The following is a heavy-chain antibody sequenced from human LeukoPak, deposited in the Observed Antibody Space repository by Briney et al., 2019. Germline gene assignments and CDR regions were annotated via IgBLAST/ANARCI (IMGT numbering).Heavy chain of an antibody. D-gene: IGHD3-10*01. J-gene: IGHJ4*02. V-gene: IGHV4-39*01. CDR2: IYYSGST. CDR1: GGSISRSSYY. Sequence: SETLSLTCTVSGGSISRSSYYWGWIRQPPGKGLEWIGSIYYSGSTYYNPSLKSRVTISVDTSKNQFSLKLSSVTAADTAVYYCARQSGSYSSYFDYWGQGTLVTVSS. CDR3: ARQSGSYSSYFDY.